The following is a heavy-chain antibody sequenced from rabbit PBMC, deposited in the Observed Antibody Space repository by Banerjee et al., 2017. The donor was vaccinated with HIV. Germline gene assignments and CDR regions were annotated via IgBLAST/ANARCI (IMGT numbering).Heavy chain of an antibody. CDR2: IYTTSGST. D-gene: IGHD8-1*01. CDR3: VRAGVYAGSSSYTGFDFNL. CDR1: GFDFSSYYR. Sequence: QEQLKETGGGLVQPGGSLTLSCKASGFDFSSYYRMCWVRQAPGRGLELIACIYTTSGSTWYASWVNGRFTISRSTSLNTVDLQMTSLTAADTATYFCVRAGVYAGSSSYTGFDFNLWGQGTLVTVS. J-gene: IGHJ4*01. V-gene: IGHV1S43*01.